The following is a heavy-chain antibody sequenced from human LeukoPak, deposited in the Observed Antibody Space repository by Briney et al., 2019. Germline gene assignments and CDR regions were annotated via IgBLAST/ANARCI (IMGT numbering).Heavy chain of an antibody. CDR1: GYTFTSYG. J-gene: IGHJ6*03. CDR3: ARDRLRFDYYMDV. D-gene: IGHD3-3*01. Sequence: WASVKVSCTASGYTFTSYGISWVRQAPGQGLEWMGWISAYNGNTNYAQKLQGRVTMTTDTSTSTAYMELRSLRSDDTAVYYCARDRLRFDYYMDVWGKGTTVTVSS. V-gene: IGHV1-18*01. CDR2: ISAYNGNT.